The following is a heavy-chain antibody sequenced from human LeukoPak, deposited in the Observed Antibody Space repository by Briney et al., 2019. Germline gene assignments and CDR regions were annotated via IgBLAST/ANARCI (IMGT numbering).Heavy chain of an antibody. CDR3: AADTTGIVGARTYRANYGMDV. J-gene: IGHJ6*02. CDR2: INAGNGNT. D-gene: IGHD1-26*01. V-gene: IGHV1-3*01. CDR1: GYTFTSYA. Sequence: ASVKVSCKASGYTFTSYAMHWVRQAPGQRLEWRGWINAGNGNTKYSQKFQGRVTITRDTSTSTAYMELSSLSSEDTAVYYCAADTTGIVGARTYRANYGMDVWGQGTTVTVSS.